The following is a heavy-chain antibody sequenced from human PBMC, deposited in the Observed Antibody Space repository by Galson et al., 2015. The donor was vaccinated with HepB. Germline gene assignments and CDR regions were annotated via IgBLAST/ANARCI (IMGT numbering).Heavy chain of an antibody. D-gene: IGHD1-26*01. V-gene: IGHV6-1*01. CDR2: TYYRSKWYN. J-gene: IGHJ6*02. CDR3: ARGNSGSYYYYYYGMDV. CDR1: GDSVSSNSAA. Sequence: CAISGDSVSSNSAAWNWIRQSPSRGLEWLGRTYYRSKWYNDYAVSVKSRITINPDTSKNQFSLQLNSVTPEDTAVYYCARGNSGSYYYYYYGMDVWGQGTTVTVSS.